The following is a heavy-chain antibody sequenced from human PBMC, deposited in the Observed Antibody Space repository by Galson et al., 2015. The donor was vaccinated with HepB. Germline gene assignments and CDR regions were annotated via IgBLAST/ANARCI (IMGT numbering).Heavy chain of an antibody. CDR1: GFTFSDYY. CDR2: ISSSSSSYI. V-gene: IGHV3-11*06. Sequence: SLRLSCAASGFTFSDYYMSWIRQAPGKGLEWVSYISSSSSSYIYYADSVKGRFTISRDNAKNSLYLQMNSLRAEDTAVYYCASPQGPLRFLEWFPNGMDVWGQGTTVTVSS. D-gene: IGHD3-3*01. J-gene: IGHJ6*02. CDR3: ASPQGPLRFLEWFPNGMDV.